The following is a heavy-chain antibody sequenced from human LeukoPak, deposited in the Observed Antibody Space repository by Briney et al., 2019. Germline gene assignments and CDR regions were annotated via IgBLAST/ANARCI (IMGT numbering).Heavy chain of an antibody. CDR3: AKTLYYDFWSGYFGGDWFDP. CDR2: IRYDGSKK. J-gene: IGHJ5*02. Sequence: GGSLRLSCAASGFTFSSYGMHWVRQAPGKGLEWVAFIRYDGSKKYYADSVKGRFTISRDNSKNTLELQMNSLRAEDTAVYYCAKTLYYDFWSGYFGGDWFDPWGQGTLVTVSS. CDR1: GFTFSSYG. D-gene: IGHD3-3*01. V-gene: IGHV3-30*02.